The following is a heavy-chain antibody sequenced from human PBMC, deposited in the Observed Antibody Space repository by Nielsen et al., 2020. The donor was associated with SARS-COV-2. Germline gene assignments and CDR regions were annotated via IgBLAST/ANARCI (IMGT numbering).Heavy chain of an antibody. D-gene: IGHD3-3*01. V-gene: IGHV3-33*06. Sequence: GESLKISCAASGFTFSSYGMHWVRQAPGKGLEWVAVIWYDGSHKYYADSVKGRFTISRDNSKNTLYLQMNSLRAEDTAVYYCAKEGFEYYFDYWGQGTLVTVSS. CDR3: AKEGFEYYFDY. CDR1: GFTFSSYG. J-gene: IGHJ4*02. CDR2: IWYDGSHK.